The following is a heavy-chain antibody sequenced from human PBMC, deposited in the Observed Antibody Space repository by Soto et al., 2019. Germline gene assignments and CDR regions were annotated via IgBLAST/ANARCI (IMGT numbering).Heavy chain of an antibody. V-gene: IGHV3-48*02. D-gene: IGHD5-18*01. CDR1: GFTFSSYS. Sequence: EVQLVESGGGLVQPGECLRLSCAASGFTFSSYSLNWVRQAPGKGLEWVSYISTSSSNIYYADSVKGRFTISRDNAHNSLYLQMNSLRDGDTAVYYCARDWYSNALAPDAFDIWGQGTMVIVSS. J-gene: IGHJ3*02. CDR3: ARDWYSNALAPDAFDI. CDR2: ISTSSSNI.